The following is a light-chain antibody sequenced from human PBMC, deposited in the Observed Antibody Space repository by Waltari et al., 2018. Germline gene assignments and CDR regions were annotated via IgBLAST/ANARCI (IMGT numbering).Light chain of an antibody. CDR1: SSDVGGYKY. J-gene: IGLJ2*01. Sequence: HSALTQPASVSGSPGQSIPIPCSGSSSDVGGYKYVSWYLQYPGQAPKLIIYDVSQRLSEISDRFSGSKSGSIASLTISGLQAEDEADYYCSSYTSSNTVVFGGGTKVTVL. CDR2: DVS. CDR3: SSYTSSNTVV. V-gene: IGLV2-14*03.